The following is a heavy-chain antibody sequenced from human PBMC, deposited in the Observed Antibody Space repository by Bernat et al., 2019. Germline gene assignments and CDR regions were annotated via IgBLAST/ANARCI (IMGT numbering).Heavy chain of an antibody. CDR1: GYSFSTYW. J-gene: IGHJ2*01. V-gene: IGHV5-51*01. CDR2: IYPGDSDT. D-gene: IGHD2-2*01. CDR3: ARLFCSSNGCYPVRPPDWYFDL. Sequence: EVQLVQSGAEVKKPGESLKISCKGSGYSFSTYWIGWARQMSGKGLEWMGVIYPGDSDTSYSPSFQDQVTSSVDKSTATAYLQWNNMKASNTAMYYCARLFCSSNGCYPVRPPDWYFDLWGRGTLVTVSS.